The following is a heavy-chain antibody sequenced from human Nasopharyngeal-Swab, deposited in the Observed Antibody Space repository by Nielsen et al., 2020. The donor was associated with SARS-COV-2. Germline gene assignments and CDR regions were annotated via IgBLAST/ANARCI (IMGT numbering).Heavy chain of an antibody. J-gene: IGHJ6*02. CDR3: AADSGSYFGYYYYGMDV. CDR2: ISSSSSYI. CDR1: GFTFSSYS. Sequence: GGSLRLSCAASGFTFSSYSMNWVRQAPGKGLEWVSSISSSSSYIYYADSVKSRFTISRDNAKNSLYLQMNSLRAGDTAVYYCAADSGSYFGYYYYGMDVWGQGTTVTVSS. V-gene: IGHV3-21*01. D-gene: IGHD1-26*01.